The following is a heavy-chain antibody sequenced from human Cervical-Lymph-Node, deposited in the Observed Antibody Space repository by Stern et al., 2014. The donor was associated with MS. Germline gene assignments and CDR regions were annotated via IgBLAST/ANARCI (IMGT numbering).Heavy chain of an antibody. J-gene: IGHJ3*02. D-gene: IGHD6-19*01. CDR3: AHRPPRRIAVADDAFDI. V-gene: IGHV2-5*02. Sequence: ESGPTLVKPTQTLTLTCTFSGFSLSTSGVGVGWIRQPPGKALEWLALIYWDDDQRYSPSLKSRLTITKDTSKNQVVLTMTNMDPVDTATYYCAHRPPRRIAVADDAFDIWGQGTMVTVSS. CDR2: IYWDDDQ. CDR1: GFSLSTSGVG.